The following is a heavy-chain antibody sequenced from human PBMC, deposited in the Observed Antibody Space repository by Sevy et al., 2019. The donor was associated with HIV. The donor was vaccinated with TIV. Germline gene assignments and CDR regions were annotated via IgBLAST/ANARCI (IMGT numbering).Heavy chain of an antibody. Sequence: ASVKVSCKASGYTFTAYYIHWLRQAPGQGLEWMGRIHPKSGATNYAQKFQGRVTMTRDTSISTSFMELTRLRSDDPXVYYCAREDSDDTSAYYYFYYGMDVWGQGTTVTVSS. CDR2: IHPKSGAT. D-gene: IGHD3-22*01. V-gene: IGHV1-2*05. CDR1: GYTFTAYY. CDR3: AREDSDDTSAYYYFYYGMDV. J-gene: IGHJ6*02.